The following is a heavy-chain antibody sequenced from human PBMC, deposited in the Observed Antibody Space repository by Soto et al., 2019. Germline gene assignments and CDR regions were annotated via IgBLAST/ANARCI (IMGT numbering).Heavy chain of an antibody. CDR3: ARESGALTVTRYNWFDP. CDR1: GFTFSSYG. J-gene: IGHJ5*02. D-gene: IGHD4-4*01. V-gene: IGHV3-33*01. Sequence: GGSLSLSFAASGFTFSSYGMHWVRQAPGKGLDWVAVIWYDGSNKYYADSVKGRFTISRDNSKNTLYLQMNSLRAEDTAVYYCARESGALTVTRYNWFDPWGQGTLVTVSS. CDR2: IWYDGSNK.